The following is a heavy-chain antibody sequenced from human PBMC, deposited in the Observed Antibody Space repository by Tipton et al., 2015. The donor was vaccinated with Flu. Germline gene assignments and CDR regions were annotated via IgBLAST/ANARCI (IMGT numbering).Heavy chain of an antibody. CDR1: GYTFTSYG. D-gene: IGHD6-19*01. J-gene: IGHJ6*02. CDR2: ISAYNGNT. Sequence: QLVQSGAEVKKPGASVKVSCKASGYTFTSYGISWVRQAPGQGLEWMGWISAYNGNTNYAQKLQGRVTITTDTSTSTAYMALRSLRSDDTAVYYCARDAAVAGTDGDYGMDVWGQGTTVTVSS. CDR3: ARDAAVAGTDGDYGMDV. V-gene: IGHV1-18*01.